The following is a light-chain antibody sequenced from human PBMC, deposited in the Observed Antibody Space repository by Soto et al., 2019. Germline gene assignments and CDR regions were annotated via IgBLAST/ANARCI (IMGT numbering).Light chain of an antibody. J-gene: IGKJ2*01. V-gene: IGKV3-15*01. Sequence: EIVMTQSPATLSVSPGERATLSCRASQSLNSNLAWYQQKPGQAPRLLIYGTSTRATGIPARFSGSGSGTEFTLTISSLQSGDFAVYYCQQYDNWPPYTFGQGTRLEIK. CDR1: QSLNSN. CDR2: GTS. CDR3: QQYDNWPPYT.